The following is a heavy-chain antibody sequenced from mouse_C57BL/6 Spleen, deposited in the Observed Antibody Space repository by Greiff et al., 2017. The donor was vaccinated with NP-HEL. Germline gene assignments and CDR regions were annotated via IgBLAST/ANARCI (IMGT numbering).Heavy chain of an antibody. CDR1: GYTFTSYW. CDR3: ARGGDGYYFDY. Sequence: VQLQQPGAELVMPGASVKLSCKASGYTFTSYWMHWVKQRPGQGLEWIGEIDPSDSYTKYNQKFKGKSTLTVDKSSSTAYMQLSSLTSEDSAVYCCARGGDGYYFDYWGQGTTLTVSS. J-gene: IGHJ2*01. V-gene: IGHV1-69*01. CDR2: IDPSDSYT. D-gene: IGHD2-3*01.